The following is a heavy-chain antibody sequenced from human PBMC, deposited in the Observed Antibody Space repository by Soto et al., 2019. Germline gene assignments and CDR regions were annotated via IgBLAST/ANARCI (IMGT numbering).Heavy chain of an antibody. D-gene: IGHD2-2*01. J-gene: IGHJ4*02. Sequence: SETLSLTCAVSSGCMSSSNWWSWVRQPPGKGLEWIGEIYHSGSTNYNPSLKSRVTISVDKSKNQFSLKLSSVTAADTAVYYCARVRYCSSTSCGTFDYWGQGTLVTVSS. CDR1: SGCMSSSNW. CDR3: ARVRYCSSTSCGTFDY. CDR2: IYHSGST. V-gene: IGHV4-4*02.